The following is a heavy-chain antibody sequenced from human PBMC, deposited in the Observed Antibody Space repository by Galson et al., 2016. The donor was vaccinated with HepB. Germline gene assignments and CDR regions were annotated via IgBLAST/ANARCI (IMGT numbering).Heavy chain of an antibody. Sequence: SLRLSCAASGITIIGYNMNWVRQAPGKGLEWVAHIAHSGGTAYNTDSVRGRFTIFRDDSKNSVYLQMSSLEREDTAVYYCARIGYGVSGGNGFDPWGQGTLVTVSS. CDR2: IAHSGGTA. CDR1: GITIIGYN. D-gene: IGHD2-15*01. V-gene: IGHV3-30*04. CDR3: ARIGYGVSGGNGFDP. J-gene: IGHJ5*02.